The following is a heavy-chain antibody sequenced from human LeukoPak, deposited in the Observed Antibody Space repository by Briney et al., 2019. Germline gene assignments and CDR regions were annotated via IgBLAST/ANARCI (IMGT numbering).Heavy chain of an antibody. CDR1: GDSVSSNSAA. Sequence: SQTLSLTCAISGDSVSSNSAAWNWIRQSPSRGLEWLGRNYFKSKWYHDYAVSVTSRITINPDTSNTHYSLQLNSMTPEDTGVYYCARGVAATCYDYWGQGTLVPVFS. CDR3: ARGVAATCYDY. CDR2: NYFKSKWYH. D-gene: IGHD2-15*01. J-gene: IGHJ4*02. V-gene: IGHV6-1*01.